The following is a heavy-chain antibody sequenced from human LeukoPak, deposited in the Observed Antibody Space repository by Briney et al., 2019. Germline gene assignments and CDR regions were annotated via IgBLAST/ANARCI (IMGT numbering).Heavy chain of an antibody. D-gene: IGHD1-14*01. CDR1: GFTFSSYW. J-gene: IGHJ4*02. CDR3: AKEYSVRNQFDH. CDR2: IKQDGSEK. Sequence: PGGSLRLSCAASGFTFSSYWMSWVRQAPGKGVEWVANIKQDGSEKYYVDSVKGRFTISRDNAKNSLYLQMNSLRAEDTAVYYCAKEYSVRNQFDHWGQGTLVAVSS. V-gene: IGHV3-7*03.